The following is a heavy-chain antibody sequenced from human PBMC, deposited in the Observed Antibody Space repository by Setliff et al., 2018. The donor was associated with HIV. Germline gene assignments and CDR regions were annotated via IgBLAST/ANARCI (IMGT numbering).Heavy chain of an antibody. J-gene: IGHJ4*02. D-gene: IGHD3-10*01. Sequence: GGSLRLSCAASGFTFSSYSMNWVRQAPGKGLEWVSSISSSSSYIYYADSVKGRFTISRDNVKNSLYLQMNSLKTEDTAVYYCTTGYYYGSGSPDYWGQGTPVTVSS. CDR1: GFTFSSYS. CDR3: TTGYYYGSGSPDY. CDR2: ISSSSSYI. V-gene: IGHV3-21*03.